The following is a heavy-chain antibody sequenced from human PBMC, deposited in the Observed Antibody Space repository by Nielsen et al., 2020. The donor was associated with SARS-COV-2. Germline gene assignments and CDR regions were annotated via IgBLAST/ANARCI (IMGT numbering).Heavy chain of an antibody. CDR3: ARDYGITFGGVINPWYFDL. Sequence: SCAASGFTFSYYYMSWIRQAPGKGLEWVSYISSSGSTIYYADSVKCRFTISRDNAKNSLYLQMNSLRAEDTAVYYCARDYGITFGGVINPWYFDLWGRGTLVTVSS. D-gene: IGHD3-16*02. V-gene: IGHV3-11*04. J-gene: IGHJ2*01. CDR1: GFTFSYYY. CDR2: ISSSGSTI.